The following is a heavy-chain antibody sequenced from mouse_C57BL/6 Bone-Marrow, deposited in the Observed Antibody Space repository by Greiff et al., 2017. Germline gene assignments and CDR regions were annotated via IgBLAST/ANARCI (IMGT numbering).Heavy chain of an antibody. D-gene: IGHD2-5*01. CDR1: CFTFTSYW. CDR2: IYTSDSAT. V-gene: IGHV1-61*01. J-gene: IGHJ3*01. Sequence: QVQLKQPGAELVRPGSSVKLSCKASCFTFTSYWMDWVKQRPGQGLEWIGNIYTSDSATHSNQKFKDKATLTVDKSSSTAYMQLSSLTSEDSAVYYCAYYSNSFAYWGQGTLVTVSA. CDR3: AYYSNSFAY.